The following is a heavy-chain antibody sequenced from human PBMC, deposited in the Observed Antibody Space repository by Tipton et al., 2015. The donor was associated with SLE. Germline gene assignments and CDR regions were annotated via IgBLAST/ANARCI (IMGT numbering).Heavy chain of an antibody. J-gene: IGHJ4*02. V-gene: IGHV4-38-2*02. CDR1: GYSISSGYY. D-gene: IGHD3-22*01. CDR2: IYHGGST. Sequence: TLSLTCTVSGYSISSGYYWGWIRQPPGRGLEWIGNIYHGGSTNYNPSLKSRVTISVDTPKNQFSLKLSSVTAADTAVYYCARDPYYYDSSGYFYFDYWGQGTLVTVSS. CDR3: ARDPYYYDSSGYFYFDY.